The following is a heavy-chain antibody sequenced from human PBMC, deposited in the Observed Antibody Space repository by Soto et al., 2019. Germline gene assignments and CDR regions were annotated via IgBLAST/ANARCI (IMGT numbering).Heavy chain of an antibody. CDR2: IYNSGST. J-gene: IGHJ6*02. CDR1: GGYISGGYYS. V-gene: IGHV4-30-2*01. Sequence: PSETLSLTCAVSGGYISGGYYSWSWIRQPPGKGLEWIGFIYNSGSTYYNSSLKSRVTISVDRSKNHFFLNLTSVTAADTAVYYCARPGRYCSGGSCYSDYYYGMDVWGQGTTVTVSS. CDR3: ARPGRYCSGGSCYSDYYYGMDV. D-gene: IGHD2-15*01.